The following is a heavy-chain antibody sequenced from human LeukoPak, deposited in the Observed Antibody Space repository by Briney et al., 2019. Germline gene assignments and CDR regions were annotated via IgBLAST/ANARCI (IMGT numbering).Heavy chain of an antibody. D-gene: IGHD2-15*01. J-gene: IGHJ4*02. CDR2: VFYSGST. CDR3: ARQSRQWGSSDY. Sequence: SETLSLTCTVPGGSISSHYWSWIRQPPGKGLEWIGYVFYSGSTNYNPSLKSRVTISADTSKNKCSLKLDSVTAADTAVYYCARQSRQWGSSDYWGQGTLVTVSS. V-gene: IGHV4-59*08. CDR1: GGSISSHY.